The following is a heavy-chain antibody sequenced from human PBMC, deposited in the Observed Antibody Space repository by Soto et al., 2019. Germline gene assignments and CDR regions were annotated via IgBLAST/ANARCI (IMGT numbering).Heavy chain of an antibody. J-gene: IGHJ6*02. D-gene: IGHD6-6*01. V-gene: IGHV4-39*01. Sequence: ASETLSVTSTVSGGSISSSSSYWGWIRQPPGKGLEWIGSIYYRGSTYYNPSLKSRVTISVDTSKNQFSLKLSSVTAADTAVYYCARRDVGGRQPVARAGYYYGMDVWGQGTTVT. CDR1: GGSISSSSSY. CDR3: ARRDVGGRQPVARAGYYYGMDV. CDR2: IYYRGST.